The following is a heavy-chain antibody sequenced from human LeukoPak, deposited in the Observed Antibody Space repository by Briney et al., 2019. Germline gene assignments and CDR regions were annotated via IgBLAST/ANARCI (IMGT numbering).Heavy chain of an antibody. CDR1: GGSIRSSYYY. Sequence: SQTLSLTRTVSGGSIRSSYYYWGWIRQPPGKGLEWIGSIYDSGSTYYNPSLKTPVTISVHTSKNHCSLKLNSVTPANTAEYYCARHYGPWGQGTLVTVSP. D-gene: IGHD3-10*01. CDR2: IYDSGST. CDR3: ARHYGP. V-gene: IGHV4-39*01. J-gene: IGHJ5*02.